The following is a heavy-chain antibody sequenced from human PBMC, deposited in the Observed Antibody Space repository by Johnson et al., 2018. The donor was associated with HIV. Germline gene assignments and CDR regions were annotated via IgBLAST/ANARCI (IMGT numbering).Heavy chain of an antibody. D-gene: IGHD2-15*01. CDR3: ARDFSSRLGGSRNAFDI. Sequence: VQLVESGGGLVQPGRSLRLSCAASRFTFDDYAMHLVRQAPGKGLEWVSGISWNSGSIGYADSVKGRFTISRDNSKNTLYLQMNSLRAEDTAVYYCARDFSSRLGGSRNAFDIWGQGTMVTVSS. CDR2: ISWNSGSI. V-gene: IGHV3-9*01. CDR1: RFTFDDYA. J-gene: IGHJ3*02.